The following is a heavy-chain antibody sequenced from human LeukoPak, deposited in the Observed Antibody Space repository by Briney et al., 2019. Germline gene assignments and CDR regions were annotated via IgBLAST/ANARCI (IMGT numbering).Heavy chain of an antibody. D-gene: IGHD3-22*01. J-gene: IGHJ4*02. CDR2: IYHSGST. CDR1: GGSVSSSSYT. V-gene: IGHV4-39*01. CDR3: ASQPYLDNSGYYFY. Sequence: SETLPLTCTVSGGSVSSSSYTWGWIRQPPGKGLEWIGSIYHSGSTFYNPSLKSRVTISVGTTKNQFSLKLTSVTAADTAVYYCASQPYLDNSGYYFYWGQGTLVTVSS.